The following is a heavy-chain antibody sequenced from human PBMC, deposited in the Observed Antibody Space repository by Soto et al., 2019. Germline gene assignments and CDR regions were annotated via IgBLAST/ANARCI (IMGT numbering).Heavy chain of an antibody. CDR3: ARAMGGCFDP. V-gene: IGHV4-34*01. CDR2: INHSGST. J-gene: IGHJ5*02. D-gene: IGHD5-18*01. Sequence: SETLSLTCSVSGADINSGGFTWTWIRQPPGKGLEWIGEINHSGSTNYNPSLKSRVTISVDTSKNQFSLKLSSVTAADTAVYYCARAMGGCFDPWGQGTLVTVSS. CDR1: GADINSGGFT.